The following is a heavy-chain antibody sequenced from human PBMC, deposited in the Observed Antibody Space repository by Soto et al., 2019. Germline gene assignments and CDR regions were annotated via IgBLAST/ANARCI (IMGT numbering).Heavy chain of an antibody. CDR2: ISGTDDYT. V-gene: IGHV3-23*01. J-gene: IGHJ4*02. CDR3: EKSRRKYASELKAFLET. Sequence: GLSXRLSGSSSVFTFSSFSISLFRHAPGEGLELVSSISGTDDYTYYADSVKGRLTISRDNARNTLFLHMNNLRADDTAMYYCEKSRRKYASELKAFLETWGPGTLVKVYS. D-gene: IGHD1-26*01. CDR1: VFTFSSFS.